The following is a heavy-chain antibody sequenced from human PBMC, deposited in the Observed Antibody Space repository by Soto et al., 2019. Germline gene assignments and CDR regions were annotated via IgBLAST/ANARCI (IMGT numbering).Heavy chain of an antibody. CDR3: ARHPVAAAVTHWFDP. Sequence: SETLSLTCTVSGGSISNYYWSWIRQSPGQGLEWIGYIYDTVATNYNPSLKSRVTMSGDTSKNQFSLNLKSVTAADTAIYFCARHPVAAAVTHWFDPWGQGTLVTVSS. CDR2: IYDTVAT. D-gene: IGHD6-13*01. J-gene: IGHJ5*02. V-gene: IGHV4-59*08. CDR1: GGSISNYY.